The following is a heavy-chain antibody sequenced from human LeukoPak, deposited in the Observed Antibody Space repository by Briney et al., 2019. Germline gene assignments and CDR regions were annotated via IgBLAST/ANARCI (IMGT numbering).Heavy chain of an antibody. D-gene: IGHD3-10*01. Sequence: GGSLRLSCAASGFTFSSYWMSWVRQAPGKGLEWVANIKQDGSEKYYVDSVKGRFTISRDNAKNSLYLQMNSLRAEDAAVYYCARGPLIWGRLTFYFDYWGQGTLVTVSS. CDR3: ARGPLIWGRLTFYFDY. V-gene: IGHV3-7*01. CDR1: GFTFSSYW. J-gene: IGHJ4*02. CDR2: IKQDGSEK.